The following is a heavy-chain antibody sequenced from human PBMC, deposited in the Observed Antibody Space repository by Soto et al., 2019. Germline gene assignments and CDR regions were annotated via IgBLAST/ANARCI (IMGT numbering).Heavy chain of an antibody. CDR3: ARSGYDFWSGYFHYYFDS. Sequence: GGSLRLSCAASGFTFNRHWMHWVRQAPGKGLVWVSRINTDGSNTTYADSVKGRFAISRDNAKNTLYLQMNSLRAEDTAVYYCARSGYDFWSGYFHYYFDSWGQGTLVTVSS. CDR1: GFTFNRHW. J-gene: IGHJ4*02. V-gene: IGHV3-74*01. CDR2: INTDGSNT. D-gene: IGHD3-3*01.